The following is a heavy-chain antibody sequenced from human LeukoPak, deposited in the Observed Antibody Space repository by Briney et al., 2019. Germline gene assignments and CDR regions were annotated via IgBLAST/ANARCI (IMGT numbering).Heavy chain of an antibody. CDR3: ARGLYTNGWYYYDY. CDR1: GFTFYNYA. J-gene: IGHJ4*02. V-gene: IGHV3-48*01. CDR2: ISTTSSTI. Sequence: GGSLRLSCAASGFTFYNYAMSWVRQAPGKGLEWVSYISTTSSTIYYAGSVKGRFTISRDNSKNTLSLQMDSLRAEDTAMYYCARGLYTNGWYYYDYWGQGTLVTVSS. D-gene: IGHD6-19*01.